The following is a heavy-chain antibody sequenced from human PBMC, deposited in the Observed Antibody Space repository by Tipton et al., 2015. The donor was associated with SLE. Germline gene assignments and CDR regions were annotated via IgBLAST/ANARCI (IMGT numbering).Heavy chain of an antibody. CDR1: GGSIGSSY. CDR3: ARTPRYYDMLTSYYMPPDY. D-gene: IGHD3-9*01. Sequence: LRLSCNVSGGSIGSSYWGWIRQPPGKGLEWIGHIHYSGNTNYNPSLKNRVTTSVDTSKNQFSLKLSSVTAADTAVYYCARTPRYYDMLTSYYMPPDYWGQGTRVTVSS. CDR2: IHYSGNT. V-gene: IGHV4-59*12. J-gene: IGHJ4*02.